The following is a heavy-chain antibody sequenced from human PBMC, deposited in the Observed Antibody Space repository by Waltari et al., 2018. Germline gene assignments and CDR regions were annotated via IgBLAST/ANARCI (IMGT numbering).Heavy chain of an antibody. CDR2: IYHSGST. J-gene: IGHJ3*02. CDR1: AGSISSGGYS. Sequence: QLQLQESGSGLVKPSQTLSLTCAVSAGSISSGGYSWSWIRQPPGKVLEWIGYIYHSGSTYYNPSLKSRVTISVDRSKNQFSLKLSSVTAADTAVYYCARGEGSSSWSDAFDIWGQGTMVTVSS. CDR3: ARGEGSSSWSDAFDI. D-gene: IGHD6-13*01. V-gene: IGHV4-30-2*01.